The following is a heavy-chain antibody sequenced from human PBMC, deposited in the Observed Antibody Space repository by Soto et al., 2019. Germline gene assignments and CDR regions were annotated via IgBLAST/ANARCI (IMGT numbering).Heavy chain of an antibody. J-gene: IGHJ6*02. Sequence: SETLSLTCTVSGGSISSGGYYWSWIRQHPGKGLEWIGYIYYGGSTYYNPSLKSRVTISVDTSKNQFSLKLSSVTAADTAVYYCASAVSSSSGDYYYYYGMDVWGQGTTVTVSS. CDR1: GGSISSGGYY. D-gene: IGHD6-6*01. CDR3: ASAVSSSSGDYYYYYGMDV. CDR2: IYYGGST. V-gene: IGHV4-31*03.